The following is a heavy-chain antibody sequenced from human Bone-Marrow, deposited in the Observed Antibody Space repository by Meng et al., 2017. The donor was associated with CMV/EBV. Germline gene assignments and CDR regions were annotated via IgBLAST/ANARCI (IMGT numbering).Heavy chain of an antibody. Sequence: QGQRVQSGAEVKKPGASVKVSCKASGYTFTGYYMHWVRQAPGQGLEWMGWISAYNGNTNYAQKLQGRVTMTTDTSTSTAYMELRSLRSDDTAVYYCARVTVLGVVVAAGWFDPWGQGTLVTVSS. D-gene: IGHD2-15*01. J-gene: IGHJ5*02. CDR3: ARVTVLGVVVAAGWFDP. CDR1: GYTFTGYY. CDR2: ISAYNGNT. V-gene: IGHV1-18*04.